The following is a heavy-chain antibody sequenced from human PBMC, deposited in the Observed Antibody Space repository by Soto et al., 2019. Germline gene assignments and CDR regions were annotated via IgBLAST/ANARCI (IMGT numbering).Heavy chain of an antibody. CDR3: ALFPPGGRWPYFDY. CDR2: ISYDGSNK. V-gene: IGHV3-30-3*01. CDR1: GFTFSSYA. J-gene: IGHJ4*02. Sequence: QVQLVESGGGVVQPGRSLRLSCAASGFTFSSYAMHWVRQAPGKGLEWVAVISYDGSNKYYADSVKGRFTISRDNSKNTLYLQMNSLRAEDTAVYYCALFPPGGRWPYFDYWGQGTLVTVSS. D-gene: IGHD2-21*01.